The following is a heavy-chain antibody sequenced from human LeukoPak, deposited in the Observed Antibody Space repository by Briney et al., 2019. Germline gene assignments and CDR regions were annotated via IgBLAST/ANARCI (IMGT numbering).Heavy chain of an antibody. D-gene: IGHD5-18*01. V-gene: IGHV3-48*04. J-gene: IGHJ3*02. CDR2: ISSSGSTI. Sequence: GGSLRLSCAASGFTFSSYSMNWVRQAPGKGLEWVPYISSSGSTIYYADSVKGRFTISRDNAKNSLYLQMNSLRAEDTAVYYCAREEAWIQNAFDIWGQGTMVTVSS. CDR3: AREEAWIQNAFDI. CDR1: GFTFSSYS.